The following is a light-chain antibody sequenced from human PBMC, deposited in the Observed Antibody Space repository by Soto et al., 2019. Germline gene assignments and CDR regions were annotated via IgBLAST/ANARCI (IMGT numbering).Light chain of an antibody. V-gene: IGKV1-12*01. CDR2: ATS. Sequence: DIQMTQSPSSVSASVGDRVTITCSASQSISSWLAWYQQKPGKVPKLLIYATSSLQSGVPSRFSGSGAGTEFTLTITSLQPEDFGTYYCQQGDNFPLTFGQGTRLEIK. CDR1: QSISSW. CDR3: QQGDNFPLT. J-gene: IGKJ5*01.